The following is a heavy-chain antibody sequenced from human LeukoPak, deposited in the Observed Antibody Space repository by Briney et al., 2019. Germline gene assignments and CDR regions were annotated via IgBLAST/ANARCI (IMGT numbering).Heavy chain of an antibody. V-gene: IGHV4-59*08. Sequence: SDTLSLTCTVSGGSISSNYWSWVRQPPGKGLEWIGFIYYSGYTNYNPSLKSRVTISVDTSKNQFSLKLSSVTAADTAVYYCARLTSLTHFDYWGQGTLVPVSS. CDR2: IYYSGYT. D-gene: IGHD1-14*01. CDR1: GGSISSNY. CDR3: ARLTSLTHFDY. J-gene: IGHJ4*02.